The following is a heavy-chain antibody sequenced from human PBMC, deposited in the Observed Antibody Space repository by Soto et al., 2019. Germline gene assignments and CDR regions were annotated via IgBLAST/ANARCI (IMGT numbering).Heavy chain of an antibody. CDR1: GFTFDDYA. D-gene: IGHD6-25*01. V-gene: IGHV3-9*01. J-gene: IGHJ4*02. CDR3: AKDIFALRHSSGYYFDY. CDR2: ISWNSGSI. Sequence: GGSLRLSCAASGFTFDDYAMHWVRQAPGRGLEWVSGISWNSGSIGYADSVKGRFTISRDNAKNSLYLQMNSLRAEDTALYYCAKDIFALRHSSGYYFDYWGQGTLVTVSS.